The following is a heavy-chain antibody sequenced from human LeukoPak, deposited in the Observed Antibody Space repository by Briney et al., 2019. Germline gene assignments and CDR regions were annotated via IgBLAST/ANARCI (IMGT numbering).Heavy chain of an antibody. CDR1: GFTFSNYW. CDR2: IKRDGSEK. CDR3: ARDATPGYSGAWLDSFDI. V-gene: IGHV3-7*01. Sequence: GGPLRLSCARTGFTFSNYWMTWVRQAPGKGLEWVANIKRDGSEKHYVDSVMGRFTISRDNAMNSLYLEMSSLRVEDTAVYYCARDATPGYSGAWLDSFDIWGQGTMVTVSS. J-gene: IGHJ3*02. D-gene: IGHD6-19*01.